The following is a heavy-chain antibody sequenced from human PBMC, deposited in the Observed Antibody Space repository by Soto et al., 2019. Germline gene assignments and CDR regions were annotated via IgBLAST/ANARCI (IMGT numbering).Heavy chain of an antibody. D-gene: IGHD5-12*01. CDR2: IRNKANSDTT. CDR3: ARGPPKYSGYEFNPYAMDV. CDR1: GFSFSDHY. Sequence: HPGGSLRLSCAASGFSFSDHYMDWVRQAPGKGLEWVGRIRNKANSDTTEYAASVKGRFTISRDDSKKSLYLQMNSLKTEDTAVYYCARGPPKYSGYEFNPYAMDVWGQGTTVTVSS. V-gene: IGHV3-72*01. J-gene: IGHJ6*02.